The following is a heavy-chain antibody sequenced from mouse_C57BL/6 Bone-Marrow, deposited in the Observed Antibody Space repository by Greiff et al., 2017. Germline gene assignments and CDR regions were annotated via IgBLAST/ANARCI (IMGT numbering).Heavy chain of an antibody. V-gene: IGHV1-55*01. J-gene: IGHJ3*01. CDR2: LYPGSGST. CDR3: ARGRDYGYSGFFAY. Sequence: VQLQQPGAELVKPGASVKMSCKASGYTFTSYWITWVKQRPGQGLEWIGDLYPGSGSTNYNEKFKSKATLTVDTASSTAYMQLSSLTSEDSAVYYCARGRDYGYSGFFAYWGQGTLVTVSA. CDR1: GYTFTSYW. D-gene: IGHD2-2*01.